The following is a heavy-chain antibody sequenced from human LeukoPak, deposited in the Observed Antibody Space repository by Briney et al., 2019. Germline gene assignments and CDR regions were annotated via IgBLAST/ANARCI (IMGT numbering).Heavy chain of an antibody. D-gene: IGHD5-12*01. CDR2: IDTKGTRT. CDR3: VKEVVATIPPL. Sequence: GGSLRLSSAASGFTFSSYWMSWVRQAPGKGLQWVSGIDTKGTRTYYADSVKGRFSISRDNSKNTLFLQMNSLRAEDTAVYYCVKEVVATIPPLWGQGTLVTVSS. J-gene: IGHJ4*02. V-gene: IGHV3-23*01. CDR1: GFTFSSYW.